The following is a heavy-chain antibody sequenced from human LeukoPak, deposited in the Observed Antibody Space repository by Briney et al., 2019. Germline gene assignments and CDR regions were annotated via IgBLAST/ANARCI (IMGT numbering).Heavy chain of an antibody. J-gene: IGHJ3*02. Sequence: GGSPRLSCAASGFTVSSNCMSWVRQAPGKGLEWVSFIYSGGSTYYEDSVKGRFTISRDNSKNTLYLQMNSLRAEDTAVYYCAKGGVGGSWSGSFDIWGQGTMVTVSS. CDR3: AKGGVGGSWSGSFDI. CDR1: GFTVSSNC. CDR2: IYSGGST. D-gene: IGHD1-26*01. V-gene: IGHV3-53*01.